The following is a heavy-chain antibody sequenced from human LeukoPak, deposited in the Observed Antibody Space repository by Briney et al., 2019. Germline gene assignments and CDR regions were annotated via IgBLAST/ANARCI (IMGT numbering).Heavy chain of an antibody. CDR3: ARDASTTGTTADDAFDI. J-gene: IGHJ3*02. D-gene: IGHD1-1*01. CDR2: MNQDGSEK. Sequence: GGSLRLSCAASGFTFSSYWMSWVRQAPGKGLEWVANMNQDGSEKYYVDSVKGRFTISRDNAKNSLYLQMNNLRAEDTAVYYCARDASTTGTTADDAFDIWGQGTMVTVSS. CDR1: GFTFSSYW. V-gene: IGHV3-7*01.